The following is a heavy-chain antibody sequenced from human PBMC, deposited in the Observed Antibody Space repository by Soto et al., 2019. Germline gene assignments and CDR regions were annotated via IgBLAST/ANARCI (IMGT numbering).Heavy chain of an antibody. CDR1: GFTFSSYG. V-gene: IGHV3-30*18. CDR3: AKNSGSNWFDP. CDR2: ISYDGSNK. J-gene: IGHJ5*02. Sequence: VQLVESGGGVVQPGRSLRLSCAASGFTFSSYGTHWVRQAPGKGLEWVAVISYDGSNKYYADSVKGRFTISRDNSKNTLYLQMNSLRAEDTAVYYCAKNSGSNWFDPWGQGTLVTVSS.